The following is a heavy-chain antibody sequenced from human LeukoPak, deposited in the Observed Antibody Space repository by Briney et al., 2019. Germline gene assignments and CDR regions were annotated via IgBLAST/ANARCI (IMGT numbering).Heavy chain of an antibody. J-gene: IGHJ4*02. Sequence: PGGSLRLSCAASGFTVSSNYMNWVRQAPGKGLEWVSYISSSGSTIYYADSVKGRFTISRDNAKNSLYLQMNSLRAEDTAVYYCARVPVMVTSPPYDYWGQGTLVTVSS. CDR3: ARVPVMVTSPPYDY. CDR1: GFTVSSNY. D-gene: IGHD5-18*01. CDR2: ISSSGSTI. V-gene: IGHV3-48*03.